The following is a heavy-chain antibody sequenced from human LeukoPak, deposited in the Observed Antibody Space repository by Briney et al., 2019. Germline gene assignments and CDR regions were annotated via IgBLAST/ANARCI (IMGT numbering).Heavy chain of an antibody. CDR2: IYYSGST. D-gene: IGHD6-19*01. CDR1: GGSISSYY. Sequence: PSETLSLTCTVSGGSISSYYWSWIRQPPGKGLEWIGYIYYSGSTYYNPSLKSRVTISVDTSKNQFPLKLSSVTAADTAVYYCARGQWLDGGDYFFDYWGQGTLVTVSS. V-gene: IGHV4-59*06. CDR3: ARGQWLDGGDYFFDY. J-gene: IGHJ4*02.